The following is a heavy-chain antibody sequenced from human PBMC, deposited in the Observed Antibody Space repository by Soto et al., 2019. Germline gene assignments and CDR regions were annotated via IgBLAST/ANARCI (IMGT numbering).Heavy chain of an antibody. CDR2: INHSGST. CDR1: AASFSDDY. CDR3: ARGRRGTGWTLGNYSYGMDV. Sequence: QVQLQQWGAGLLKPSETLSLTCAVSAASFSDDYWSWSWLRQPPGKGLEWIGEINHSGSTNYNPSLERRVTKSVDTSKRQFSLNLRSVPAAETAVYDCARGRRGTGWTLGNYSYGMDVWGQGTTVTVSS. D-gene: IGHD6-25*01. V-gene: IGHV4-34*01. J-gene: IGHJ6*02.